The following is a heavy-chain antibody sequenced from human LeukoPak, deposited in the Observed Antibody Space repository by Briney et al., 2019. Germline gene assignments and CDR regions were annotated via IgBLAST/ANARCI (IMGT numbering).Heavy chain of an antibody. J-gene: IGHJ4*02. Sequence: GESLKISCKGSGYSFTSYWIGWVRQMPGKGLEWMGTTYPGDSDTRYSPSFQGQVTISADKSISTAYLQWSSLKASDTAMYYCASGPLYGDYVGYYFDYWGQGTLVTVSS. CDR1: GYSFTSYW. D-gene: IGHD4-17*01. V-gene: IGHV5-51*01. CDR2: TYPGDSDT. CDR3: ASGPLYGDYVGYYFDY.